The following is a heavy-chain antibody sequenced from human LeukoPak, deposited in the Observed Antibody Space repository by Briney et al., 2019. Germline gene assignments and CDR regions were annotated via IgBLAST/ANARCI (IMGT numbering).Heavy chain of an antibody. J-gene: IGHJ5*02. CDR3: AKGSIAVAEDWFDP. D-gene: IGHD6-19*01. Sequence: GRSLRLSCAASGFTFSNYDMHWVRQAPGKGLEWVAVMSYDGNNKYYADSVKGRFTISRDNSKNTLYLQMNSLRAEGTAVYYCAKGSIAVAEDWFDPWGQGTLVTVSS. V-gene: IGHV3-30*05. CDR1: GFTFSNYD. CDR2: MSYDGNNK.